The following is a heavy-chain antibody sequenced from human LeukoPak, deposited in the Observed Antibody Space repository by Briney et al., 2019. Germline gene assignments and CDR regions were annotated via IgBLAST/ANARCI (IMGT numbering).Heavy chain of an antibody. V-gene: IGHV1-46*01. D-gene: IGHD2-15*01. CDR1: GYTFTSYY. CDR3: ARDGPCSGGSCYQAVVGWFDP. J-gene: IGHJ5*02. CDR2: INPSGGST. Sequence: ASVKVSCKASGYTFTSYYMHWVRQAPGQGLEWMGIINPSGGSTSYAQKFQGRVTMTRDTSTSTVYMELSSLRSEDTAVYYCARDGPCSGGSCYQAVVGWFDPWGQGTLVTVSS.